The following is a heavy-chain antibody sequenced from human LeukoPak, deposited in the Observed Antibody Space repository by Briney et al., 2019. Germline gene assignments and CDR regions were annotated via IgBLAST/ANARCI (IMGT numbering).Heavy chain of an antibody. Sequence: PGGSLRLSCAASGFTFSNYWMHWVRQAPGKGLVWVSRINTDGSSTSYADSVKGRFTISRDNAKNTLYLQMNSLRAEDTAVYYCARAGGDSSGYFGYWGQGTLVTVSS. CDR2: INTDGSST. V-gene: IGHV3-74*01. D-gene: IGHD3-22*01. J-gene: IGHJ4*02. CDR3: ARAGGDSSGYFGY. CDR1: GFTFSNYW.